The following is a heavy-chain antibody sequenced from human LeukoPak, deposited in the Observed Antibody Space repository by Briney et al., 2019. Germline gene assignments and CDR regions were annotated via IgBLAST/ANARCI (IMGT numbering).Heavy chain of an antibody. V-gene: IGHV4-31*03. CDR1: GGSISSGGYY. D-gene: IGHD5-24*01. J-gene: IGHJ4*02. Sequence: PSETLSLTCSVSGGSISSGGYYWSWIRQHLGKGLEWIGYIYYSGSTYYNPSLKSRVTISVDTSKNQFSLKLSSVTAADTAVYYCARVGEMATILSYFDYWGQGTLVTVSS. CDR2: IYYSGST. CDR3: ARVGEMATILSYFDY.